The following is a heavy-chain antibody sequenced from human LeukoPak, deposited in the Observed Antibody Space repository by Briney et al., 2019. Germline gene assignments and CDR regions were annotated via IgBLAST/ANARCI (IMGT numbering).Heavy chain of an antibody. J-gene: IGHJ4*02. CDR1: GGTFSSYA. D-gene: IGHD3-10*01. CDR2: IIPIFGTA. CDR3: AGYGSGIWSFDY. V-gene: IGHV1-69*01. Sequence: ASVKVSCKASGGTFSSYAISWVRQAPGQGLEWMGGIIPIFGTANYAQKFQGRVTITADESTSTAYMELSSLRSEGTAVYYCAGYGSGIWSFDYWGQGTLVTVSS.